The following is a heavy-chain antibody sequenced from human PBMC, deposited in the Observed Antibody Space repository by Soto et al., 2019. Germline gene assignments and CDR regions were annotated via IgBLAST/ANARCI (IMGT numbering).Heavy chain of an antibody. Sequence: VASVKVSCKASGGTFSSYAISWVRQAPGQGLEWMGGIIPIFGTANYAQKFQGRVTITADESTSTAYMELSSLRSEDTAVYYCARVRIQSARFHYYYYGMDVWGQGTTVTVSS. CDR1: GGTFSSYA. J-gene: IGHJ6*02. CDR2: IIPIFGTA. CDR3: ARVRIQSARFHYYYYGMDV. V-gene: IGHV1-69*13. D-gene: IGHD5-18*01.